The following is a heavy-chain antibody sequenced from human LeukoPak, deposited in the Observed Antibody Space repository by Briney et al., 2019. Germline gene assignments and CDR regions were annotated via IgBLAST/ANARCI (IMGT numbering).Heavy chain of an antibody. CDR1: GLITDDYA. CDR3: VRESETSGWFDH. D-gene: IGHD6-25*01. J-gene: IGHJ5*02. V-gene: IGHV3-43*02. Sequence: GGSLRLSCAAPGLITDDYAIHWVRQAPGKGLEWVSVISGDGGSTFYADSVRGRFTISRDNSKNSLSLQMSSLRSEDTALYFCVRESETSGWFDHWGQGTLVTVSS. CDR2: ISGDGGST.